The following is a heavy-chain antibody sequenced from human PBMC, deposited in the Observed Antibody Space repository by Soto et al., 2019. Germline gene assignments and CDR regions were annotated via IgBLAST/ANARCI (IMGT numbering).Heavy chain of an antibody. V-gene: IGHV4-39*01. CDR2: IYYSGST. Sequence: SETLSLTCTVSGGSISSSSYYWGWIRQPPGKGLEWIGSIYYSGSTYYNPSLKSRVTISVDTSKNQFSLKLSSVTAADTAVYYCARVILEWLLLDYWGQGTLVTAPQ. J-gene: IGHJ4*02. CDR3: ARVILEWLLLDY. CDR1: GGSISSSSYY. D-gene: IGHD3-3*01.